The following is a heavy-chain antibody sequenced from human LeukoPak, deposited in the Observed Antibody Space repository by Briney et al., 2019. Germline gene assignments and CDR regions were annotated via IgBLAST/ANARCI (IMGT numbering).Heavy chain of an antibody. J-gene: IGHJ3*02. D-gene: IGHD4-17*01. Sequence: SVKVSCKASGGTFSSYAISWVRQAPGQGLEWMGGVIPIFGTANYAQKFQGRVTITADESTSTAYMELSSLRSEDTAVYYCARDSTGLLHGAFDIWGQGTMVTVSS. CDR1: GGTFSSYA. CDR3: ARDSTGLLHGAFDI. V-gene: IGHV1-69*13. CDR2: VIPIFGTA.